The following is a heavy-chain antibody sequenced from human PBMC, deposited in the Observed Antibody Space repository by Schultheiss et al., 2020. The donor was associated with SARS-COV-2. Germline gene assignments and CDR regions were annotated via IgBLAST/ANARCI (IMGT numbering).Heavy chain of an antibody. J-gene: IGHJ6*02. Sequence: SQTLSLTCTVSGGSISSSSYYWGWIRQPPEKGLEWIGSIYYSGSTYYNPSLKSRVTISVDTSKNQFSLKLSSVTAADTAVYYCARGRGVGVVVVPAAMSLRYGLDVWGQGTTVTVSS. D-gene: IGHD2-2*01. CDR3: ARGRGVGVVVVPAAMSLRYGLDV. CDR1: GGSISSSSYY. CDR2: IYYSGST. V-gene: IGHV4-39*07.